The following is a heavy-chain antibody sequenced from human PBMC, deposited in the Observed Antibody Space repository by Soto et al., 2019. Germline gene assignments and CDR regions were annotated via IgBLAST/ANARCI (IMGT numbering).Heavy chain of an antibody. J-gene: IGHJ4*02. CDR1: GGTFSSYA. Sequence: SVKVSCKASGGTFSSYAISWVRQAPGQGLEWMGGIIPIFGTANYAQKFQGRVTVTADESTSTAYMELSSLRSEDTAVYYCARYKWMDSSGYRFVNFWGQGNLVTVSS. V-gene: IGHV1-69*13. CDR2: IIPIFGTA. CDR3: ARYKWMDSSGYRFVNF. D-gene: IGHD3-22*01.